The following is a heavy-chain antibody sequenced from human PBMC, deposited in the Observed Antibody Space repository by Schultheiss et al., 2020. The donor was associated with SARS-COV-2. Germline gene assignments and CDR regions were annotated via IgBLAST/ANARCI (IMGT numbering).Heavy chain of an antibody. V-gene: IGHV3-48*01. CDR2: ISSSSSTI. D-gene: IGHD3-16*01. J-gene: IGHJ4*02. Sequence: GGSLRLSCAASGFTFSSYSMNWVRQAPGKGLEWVSYISSSSSTIYYADSVKGRFTISRDNAKNSLYLQMNSLRAEDTAVYYCARDRGGHPGYWGQGTLVTVSS. CDR1: GFTFSSYS. CDR3: ARDRGGHPGY.